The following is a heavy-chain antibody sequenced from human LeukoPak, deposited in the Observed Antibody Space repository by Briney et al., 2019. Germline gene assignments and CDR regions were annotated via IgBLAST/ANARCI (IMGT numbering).Heavy chain of an antibody. J-gene: IGHJ4*02. CDR3: ARDTQENYDFWSGYPKNY. D-gene: IGHD3-3*01. V-gene: IGHV3-21*01. CDR1: GFTFSSYG. Sequence: GGSLRLSCAASGFTFSSYGMNWVRQAPGKGLEWVSSISSGSSYIYYADSVKGRFTISRDNAKNSLYLQMNSLRAEDTAVYYCARDTQENYDFWSGYPKNYWGQGTLVTVSS. CDR2: ISSGSSYI.